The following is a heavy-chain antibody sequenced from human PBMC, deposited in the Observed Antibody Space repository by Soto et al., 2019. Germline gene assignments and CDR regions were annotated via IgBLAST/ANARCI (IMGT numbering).Heavy chain of an antibody. V-gene: IGHV3-21*01. CDR1: VFTFSSYS. CDR3: ARDSGVDYYDSSGYYEGFDY. J-gene: IGHJ4*02. D-gene: IGHD3-22*01. CDR2: ISSSSSYI. Sequence: GGSLRLSCAASVFTFSSYSMNWVRQAPGKGLEWVSSISSSSSYIYYADSVKGRFTISRDNAKNSLYLQMNSLRAEDTAVYYCARDSGVDYYDSSGYYEGFDYWGQGTLVTVSS.